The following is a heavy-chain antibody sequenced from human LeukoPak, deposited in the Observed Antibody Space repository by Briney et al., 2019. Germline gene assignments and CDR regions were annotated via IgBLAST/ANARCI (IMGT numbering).Heavy chain of an antibody. D-gene: IGHD3-22*01. CDR1: GYTFTGYY. Sequence: GPVKVSCKASGYTFTGYYMHWVRQAPGQGLEWMGWINPNSGGTNYAQKFQGRVTMTRDTPISTAYMELSRLRSDDTAVYYCASDYYDSSGYYSGYWGQGTLVTVSS. J-gene: IGHJ4*02. CDR3: ASDYYDSSGYYSGY. CDR2: INPNSGGT. V-gene: IGHV1-2*02.